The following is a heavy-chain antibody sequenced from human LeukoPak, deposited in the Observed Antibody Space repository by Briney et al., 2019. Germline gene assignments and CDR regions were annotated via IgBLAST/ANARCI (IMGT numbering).Heavy chain of an antibody. Sequence: GGSLRLSRAASGFAFSSYAMSWVRQAPGKGLEGVSAISCRGGSTYYADSVKGRLTISRDNSKNTLYLQMHSLRAEDTAVYSCANLEPAVYYYYGMDIWGQGTTVTVSS. CDR1: GFAFSSYA. CDR2: ISCRGGST. J-gene: IGHJ6*02. CDR3: ANLEPAVYYYYGMDI. V-gene: IGHV3-23*01.